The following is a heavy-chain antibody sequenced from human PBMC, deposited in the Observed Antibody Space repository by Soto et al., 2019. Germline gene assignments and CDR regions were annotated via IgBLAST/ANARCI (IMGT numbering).Heavy chain of an antibody. D-gene: IGHD6-19*01. CDR3: ARDRYSNGWLDF. V-gene: IGHV4-61*01. CDR2: VYHAGRT. CDR1: GVSFKSGSYS. Sequence: PSANLALTGTVSGVSFKSGSYSWSWIRQPPGKELEWIWYVYHAGRTSYNPSLNSRVTISVDTSENQFSLNLWSVTAADTAVYYCARDRYSNGWLDFGGQGILVTVSS. J-gene: IGHJ4*02.